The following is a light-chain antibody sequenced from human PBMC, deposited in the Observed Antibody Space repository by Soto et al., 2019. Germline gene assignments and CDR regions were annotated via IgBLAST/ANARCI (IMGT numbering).Light chain of an antibody. Sequence: EIVMTPSPATLSVSPVERATLSCRASQSVSSNLAWYQQKPGQAPRLLIYGASSRATGIPDRFSGSGSGTDFTLTISRLEPEDFAVYYCQQYGSSPGITFGQGTRLEIK. CDR1: QSVSSN. CDR2: GAS. V-gene: IGKV3-20*01. CDR3: QQYGSSPGIT. J-gene: IGKJ5*01.